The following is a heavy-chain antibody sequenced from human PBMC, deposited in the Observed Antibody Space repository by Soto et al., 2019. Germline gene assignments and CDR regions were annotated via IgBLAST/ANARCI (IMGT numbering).Heavy chain of an antibody. D-gene: IGHD6-13*01. Sequence: GGSLRLSCAASGFTFSDYYMSWIRQAPGKGLEWVSYISSSGSTIYYADSVKGRFTISRDNAKNSLYLRMNSLRAEDTAVYYCARSLTWIAAADWYFDLWGRGTLVTVSS. V-gene: IGHV3-11*01. CDR2: ISSSGSTI. CDR1: GFTFSDYY. J-gene: IGHJ2*01. CDR3: ARSLTWIAAADWYFDL.